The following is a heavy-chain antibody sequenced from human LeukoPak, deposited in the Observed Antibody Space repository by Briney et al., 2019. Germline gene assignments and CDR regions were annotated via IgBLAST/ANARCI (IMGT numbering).Heavy chain of an antibody. D-gene: IGHD3-10*01. Sequence: ASVRVSCKASGYTFTGYYMHWVRQAPGQGLEWMGWINPNSGGTNYAQKFQGRVTMTRDTSISTAYMGVSRLGSDDTPGYYFAXXXXGSGSTPLNYYMDVWGKGTTVTISS. V-gene: IGHV1-2*02. CDR2: INPNSGGT. CDR3: AXXXXGSGSTPLNYYMDV. CDR1: GYTFTGYY. J-gene: IGHJ6*03.